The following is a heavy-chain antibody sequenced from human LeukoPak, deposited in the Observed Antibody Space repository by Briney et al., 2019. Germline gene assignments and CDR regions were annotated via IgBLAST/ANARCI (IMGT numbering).Heavy chain of an antibody. D-gene: IGHD5-18*01. CDR2: ISYDGSNK. CDR3: AIGERVYSYAPDLLDY. J-gene: IGHJ4*02. CDR1: GFTFRGYG. V-gene: IGHV3-30*03. Sequence: PGGSLRLSCVASGFTFRGYGMHWVRQAPGKGLEWVAVISYDGSNKYYADSVKGRFTISRDNSKNTLYLQMNSLRADDTAVYYCAIGERVYSYAPDLLDYWGQGTLVTVSS.